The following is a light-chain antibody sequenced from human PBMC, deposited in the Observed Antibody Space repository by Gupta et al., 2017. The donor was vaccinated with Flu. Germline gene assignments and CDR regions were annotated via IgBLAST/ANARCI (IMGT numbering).Light chain of an antibody. CDR1: KKIGSY. V-gene: IGKV1-39*01. J-gene: IGKJ2*01. Sequence: PSSLSASVGDRVTITCRGSKKIGSYLKWYQQKPAKAPKRLIYAASSLQSGVTSRFSSSRSGTDFTLTISSLQPEDFAAYYCQQSYSTRQTFGQGTRLEIK. CDR2: AAS. CDR3: QQSYSTRQT.